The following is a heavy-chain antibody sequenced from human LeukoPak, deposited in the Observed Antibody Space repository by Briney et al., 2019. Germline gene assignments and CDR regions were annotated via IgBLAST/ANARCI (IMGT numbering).Heavy chain of an antibody. CDR2: IYYSGST. CDR3: ATLDDCSSTSCYSNWYFDL. D-gene: IGHD2-2*01. V-gene: IGHV4-59*01. J-gene: IGHJ2*01. CDR1: GGSISSYY. Sequence: SETPSLTCTVSGGSISSYYWSWIRQPPGKGLEWIGYIYYSGSTNYNPSLKSRVTISVDTSKNQFSLKLSSVTAADTAVYYCATLDDCSSTSCYSNWYFDLWGRGTLVTVSS.